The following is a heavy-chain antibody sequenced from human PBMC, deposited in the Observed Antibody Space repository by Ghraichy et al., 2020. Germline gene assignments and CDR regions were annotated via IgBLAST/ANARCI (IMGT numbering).Heavy chain of an antibody. Sequence: ASVKVSCKASGYTFTSYDINWVRQATGQGLEWMGWMNPNSGNTGYVQKFQGRVTMTRNTSISTAYMELSSLRSEDTAVYYCARGGYGLWYFDLWGRGTLVTVSS. D-gene: IGHD6-13*01. CDR2: MNPNSGNT. CDR1: GYTFTSYD. CDR3: ARGGYGLWYFDL. J-gene: IGHJ2*01. V-gene: IGHV1-8*01.